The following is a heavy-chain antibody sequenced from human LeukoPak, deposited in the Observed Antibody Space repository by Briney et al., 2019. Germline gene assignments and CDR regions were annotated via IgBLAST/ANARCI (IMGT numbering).Heavy chain of an antibody. J-gene: IGHJ4*02. CDR2: IKSKTDGGTT. V-gene: IGHV3-15*01. D-gene: IGHD3-9*01. Sequence: PGGSLRLSCAASGFTFSNAWMSWVRQAPGKGLEWVGRIKSKTDGGTTDYAAPVTGRFTISRDDSKNTLYLQMNSLKTEDTAVYYCTTDSDYDILTGYYPPDYWGQGTLVTVSS. CDR3: TTDSDYDILTGYYPPDY. CDR1: GFTFSNAW.